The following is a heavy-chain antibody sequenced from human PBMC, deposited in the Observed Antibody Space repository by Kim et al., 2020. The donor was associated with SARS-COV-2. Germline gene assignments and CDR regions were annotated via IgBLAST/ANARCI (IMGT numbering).Heavy chain of an antibody. D-gene: IGHD5-12*01. V-gene: IGHV3-21*01. CDR2: ISSSSSYI. Sequence: GGSLRLSCAASGFTFSSYSMNWVRQAPGKGLEWVSSISSSSSYIYYADSVKGRFTISRDNAKNSLYLQMNSLRAEDTAVYYCARGARVATRLYYFDYWGQGTLVTVSS. CDR3: ARGARVATRLYYFDY. J-gene: IGHJ4*02. CDR1: GFTFSSYS.